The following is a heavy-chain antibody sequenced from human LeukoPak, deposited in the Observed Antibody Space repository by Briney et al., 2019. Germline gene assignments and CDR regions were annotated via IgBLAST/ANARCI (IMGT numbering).Heavy chain of an antibody. V-gene: IGHV1-24*01. J-gene: IGHJ6*02. Sequence: ASVKVSCKVSGYTLTELSMHWVRQAPGKGLEWMGGFDPEDGETIYAQKFQGRVTMTEDTSTDTAYMELSSLRSEDTAVYYCATVGSGSSGYHPSYYYGMDVWGQGTTVTVSS. CDR3: ATVGSGSSGYHPSYYYGMDV. CDR2: FDPEDGET. CDR1: GYTLTELS. D-gene: IGHD3-22*01.